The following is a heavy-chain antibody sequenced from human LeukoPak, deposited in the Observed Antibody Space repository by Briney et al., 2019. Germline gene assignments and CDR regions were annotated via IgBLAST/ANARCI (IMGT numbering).Heavy chain of an antibody. D-gene: IGHD2-2*01. CDR1: GGSISSYY. CDR2: IYHSGST. CDR3: ARTRYCSSTTCYYFDY. J-gene: IGHJ4*02. Sequence: KSSETLSLTCTVSGGSISSYYWSWIRQPPGKGLEWIGYIYHSGSTNYNPSLKSRVTISVDTSKNQFSLKLSSVTAADTAVYYCARTRYCSSTTCYYFDYWGQGTLVTVSS. V-gene: IGHV4-59*08.